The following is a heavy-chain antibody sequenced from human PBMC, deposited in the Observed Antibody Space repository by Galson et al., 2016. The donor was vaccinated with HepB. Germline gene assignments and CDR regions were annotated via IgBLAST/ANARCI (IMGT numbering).Heavy chain of an antibody. Sequence: SLRLSCAASGFTFDDYAMHWVRQAPGKGLEWVAGISGISRPIAYADSVKGRFTISRDNAKNSLYLQMNSLRAEDTALYYCAKTGWFGELPYFDFWGQGALVTVSS. D-gene: IGHD3-10*01. CDR3: AKTGWFGELPYFDF. J-gene: IGHJ4*02. CDR2: ISGISRPI. V-gene: IGHV3-9*01. CDR1: GFTFDDYA.